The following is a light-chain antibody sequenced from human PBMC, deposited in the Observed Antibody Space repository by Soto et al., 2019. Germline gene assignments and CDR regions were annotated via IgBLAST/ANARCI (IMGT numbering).Light chain of an antibody. J-gene: IGKJ2*01. CDR3: QQSYSLPPT. Sequence: DIQMTQSPSSLSASVGDRVSITCRASQSISTFLNWYQQKPGQAPKLLIYAASTLRSGVPSRFSGSGSETDFTLTISSLQPEDFATYYCQQSYSLPPTFGQGTKLEIK. CDR1: QSISTF. CDR2: AAS. V-gene: IGKV1-39*01.